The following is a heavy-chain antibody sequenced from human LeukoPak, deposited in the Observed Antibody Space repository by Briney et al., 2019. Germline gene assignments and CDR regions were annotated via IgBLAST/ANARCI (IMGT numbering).Heavy chain of an antibody. CDR2: FSSSSTII. V-gene: IGHV3-48*01. CDR1: GLTFISHN. J-gene: IGHJ6*02. Sequence: GGSVRLSCAASGLTFISHNLNWVRPAPGKGVAWISFFSSSSTIIYYADSVKGRFTISRDNAKTSLYLQMNSLRAEDTAVYYCAKDRTRGPYYYGMDVWGQGTTVTVSS. D-gene: IGHD3-10*01. CDR3: AKDRTRGPYYYGMDV.